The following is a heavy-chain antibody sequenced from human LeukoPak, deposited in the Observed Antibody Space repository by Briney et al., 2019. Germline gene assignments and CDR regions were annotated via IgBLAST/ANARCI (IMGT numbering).Heavy chain of an antibody. Sequence: GSLRLSCAASGFTFSSYGMHWVRQAPGKGLEWVAFIRYDGSNKYYADSVKGRFTISRDNSKNTLYLQMNSLRAEDTAVYYCAKDQAVVYYYDSSGYSGAFDIWGQGTMVTVSS. CDR2: IRYDGSNK. D-gene: IGHD3-22*01. J-gene: IGHJ3*02. V-gene: IGHV3-30*02. CDR1: GFTFSSYG. CDR3: AKDQAVVYYYDSSGYSGAFDI.